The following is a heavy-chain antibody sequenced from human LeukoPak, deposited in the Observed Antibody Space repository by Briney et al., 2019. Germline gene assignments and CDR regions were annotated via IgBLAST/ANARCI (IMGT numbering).Heavy chain of an antibody. J-gene: IGHJ4*02. CDR3: ARGMEFGVTSGFDS. CDR1: GFTFSNYC. D-gene: IGHD3-16*01. V-gene: IGHV3-21*01. Sequence: GGSLRLSCAASGFTFSNYCMNWVRQAPGKGLEWVSSVSSSSSFIYYADLVKGRFTISRDNAKNSLYMQMNSLRAEDTAVYYCARGMEFGVTSGFDSWGQGTLLTVSS. CDR2: VSSSSSFI.